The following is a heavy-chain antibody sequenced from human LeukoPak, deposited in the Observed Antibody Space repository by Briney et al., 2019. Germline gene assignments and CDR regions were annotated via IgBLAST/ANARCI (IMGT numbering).Heavy chain of an antibody. D-gene: IGHD7-27*01. V-gene: IGHV4-39*07. Sequence: SETLSLTCTVSGGSISSSSYYWGWKRQPPGKGLEWIVGIYYSGSTTYNPSLKSRVTISVDTSKNQFSLKLTSVTAADTAVYYCARGSLGWFELWGQGTLVTVSS. CDR2: IYYSGST. J-gene: IGHJ5*02. CDR1: GGSISSSSYY. CDR3: ARGSLGWFEL.